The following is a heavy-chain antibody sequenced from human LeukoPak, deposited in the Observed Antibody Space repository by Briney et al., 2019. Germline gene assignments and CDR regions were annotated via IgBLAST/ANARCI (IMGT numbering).Heavy chain of an antibody. J-gene: IGHJ4*02. D-gene: IGHD1-26*01. CDR3: ARVSALRGSYYAY. CDR1: GGSISSGSYY. CDR2: IYTSGST. V-gene: IGHV4-61*02. Sequence: SETLSLTCTVSGGSISSGSYYWSWIRQPAGKGLEWIGRIYTSGSTNYNPSLKSRVTISVDTSKNQFSLKLSSVTAADTAVYYCARVSALRGSYYAYWGQGTLVTVSS.